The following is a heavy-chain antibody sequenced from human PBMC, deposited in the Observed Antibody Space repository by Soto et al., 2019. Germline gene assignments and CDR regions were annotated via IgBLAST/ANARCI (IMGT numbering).Heavy chain of an antibody. V-gene: IGHV4-31*03. CDR1: GGSISSGGYY. J-gene: IGHJ3*02. Sequence: KPSETLSLTCTVSGGSISSGGYYWSWIRQHPGKGLEWIGYIYYSGSTYYNPSLKSRVTISVDTSKNQFSLKLSSVTAADTAVYYCARDNGLGYSYGLPDAFDIWGQGTMVTVSS. D-gene: IGHD5-18*01. CDR2: IYYSGST. CDR3: ARDNGLGYSYGLPDAFDI.